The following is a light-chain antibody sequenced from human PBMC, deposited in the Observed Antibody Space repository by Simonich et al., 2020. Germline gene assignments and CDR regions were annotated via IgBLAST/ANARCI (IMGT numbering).Light chain of an antibody. V-gene: IGLV2-11*01. CDR3: CSYAGSYTLV. CDR2: DVS. Sequence: QSALTQPASVSGSPGQSITISCTGTSSDVGGYNYVSQYQQHPGKAPKLMIYDVSKRPSGVPDRCPGSKYGNTASLTISGLQAEDEADYYCCSYAGSYTLVFGGGTKLTVL. CDR1: SSDVGGYNY. J-gene: IGLJ2*01.